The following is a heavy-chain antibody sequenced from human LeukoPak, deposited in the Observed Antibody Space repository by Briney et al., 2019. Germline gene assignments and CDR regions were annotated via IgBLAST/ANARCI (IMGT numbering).Heavy chain of an antibody. CDR3: TTDGWWDY. CDR2: IKSKNDGGTT. D-gene: IGHD6-19*01. CDR1: GFTFSNAW. J-gene: IGHJ4*02. Sequence: NPGGSLRLSCAASGFTFSNAWMSWVRQAPGKGLEWVGRIKSKNDGGTTDYAAPVKGRFTISRDDSKNTLYLHMNSLKTEDTAVYYCTTDGWWDYWGQGTLVTVSS. V-gene: IGHV3-15*01.